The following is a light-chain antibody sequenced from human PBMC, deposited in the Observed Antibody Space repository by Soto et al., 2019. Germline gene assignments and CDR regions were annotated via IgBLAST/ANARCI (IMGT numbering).Light chain of an antibody. Sequence: QSVLTQPASVSGSPGQSITLSCTGTSSDVGSYNYVSWYQQDPGKAPKLIFYDVSNRPSGVSDRFSVSKSGNTASLTISNLQAEDEAAYYCSSYTNSGTYVFGTGTKLTVL. CDR3: SSYTNSGTYV. J-gene: IGLJ1*01. V-gene: IGLV2-14*01. CDR1: SSDVGSYNY. CDR2: DVS.